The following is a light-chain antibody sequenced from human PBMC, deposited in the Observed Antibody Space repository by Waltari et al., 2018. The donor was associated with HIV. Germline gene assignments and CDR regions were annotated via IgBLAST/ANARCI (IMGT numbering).Light chain of an antibody. J-gene: IGKJ3*01. CDR1: QGISNY. Sequence: DIQMTQSPSSLSASVGDRVTITCRASQGISNYLVWYQQRPGKRPKLLIYDASTLQSGVPSRLRGSGSGTDFTLTISSLQPEDVASYYCQQYSSAPFTFGPGTKVDIK. CDR3: QQYSSAPFT. V-gene: IGKV1-27*01. CDR2: DAS.